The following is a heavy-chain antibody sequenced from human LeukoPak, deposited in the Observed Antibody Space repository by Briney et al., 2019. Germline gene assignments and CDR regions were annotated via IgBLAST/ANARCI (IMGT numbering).Heavy chain of an antibody. CDR3: AKEEVLRYFDWWGGYYYMDV. CDR1: GYKFDDYG. J-gene: IGHJ6*03. CDR2: INWNGDST. V-gene: IGHV3-20*04. Sequence: GGSLRLFCRGSGYKFDDYGVTWVRQAPGKGVEWVSDINWNGDSTGYAHSVRGRFTISRDNSKNTLYLQMNSLRAEDTAVYYCAKEEVLRYFDWWGGYYYMDVWGKGTTVTVSS. D-gene: IGHD3-9*01.